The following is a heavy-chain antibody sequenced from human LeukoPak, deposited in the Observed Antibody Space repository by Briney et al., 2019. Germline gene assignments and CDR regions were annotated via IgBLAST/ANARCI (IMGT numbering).Heavy chain of an antibody. CDR2: IYSSGST. CDR3: AKDGTYTYGASDFDY. D-gene: IGHD4/OR15-4a*01. CDR1: GVSISSSSYY. Sequence: SETLSLTCTVSGVSISSSSYYWGWIRQPPGKGLEWIGGIYSSGSTYYNPSLKSRVTISVDTSKNQFTLKLSSVTAADTAVYYCAKDGTYTYGASDFDYWGQGTLVTVSS. J-gene: IGHJ4*02. V-gene: IGHV4-39*06.